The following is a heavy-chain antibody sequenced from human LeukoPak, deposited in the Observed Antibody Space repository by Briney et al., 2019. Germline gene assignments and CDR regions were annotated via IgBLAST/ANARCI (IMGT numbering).Heavy chain of an antibody. CDR1: GFTFSSYG. CDR2: INHSGST. Sequence: PGGSLRLSCAASGFTFSSYGMSWVRQAPGKGLEWIGEINHSGSTNYNPSLKSRVTISVDTSKNQFSLKLSSVTAADTAVYYCARGRSSSWYYYYYYMDVWGKGTTVTVSS. D-gene: IGHD6-13*01. J-gene: IGHJ6*03. V-gene: IGHV4-34*01. CDR3: ARGRSSSWYYYYYYMDV.